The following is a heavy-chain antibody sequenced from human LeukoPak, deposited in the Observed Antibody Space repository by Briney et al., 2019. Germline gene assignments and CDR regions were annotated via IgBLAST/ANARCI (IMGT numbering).Heavy chain of an antibody. V-gene: IGHV4-34*01. CDR1: GGSFSGYY. Sequence: ASETLSLTCAFYGGSFSGYYWSWIRQPPGKGLEWIGEINHSGSTNYNPSLKSRVTISVDTSKNQFSLKLSSVTAADTAVYYCARGGYDFWSGYYGANWFDPWGQGTLVTVSS. J-gene: IGHJ5*02. D-gene: IGHD3-3*01. CDR2: INHSGST. CDR3: ARGGYDFWSGYYGANWFDP.